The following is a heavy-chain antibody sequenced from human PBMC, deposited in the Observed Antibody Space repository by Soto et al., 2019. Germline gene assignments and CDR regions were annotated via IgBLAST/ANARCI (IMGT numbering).Heavy chain of an antibody. V-gene: IGHV4-30-4*01. CDR1: VGSIISCDDE. Sequence: SETLSLACTCSVGSIISCDDEWNWIREPPGEGLDWIGFIYYSWGTYYKPSLKIRVSMSVDSSKNQFSMKLSSVTAADKAVYYCARQPYEYDRSAPLPPSAQGPLVTXYYG. J-gene: IGHJ6*01. CDR3: ARQPYEYDRSAPLPPSAQGPLVTXYYG. D-gene: IGHD3-16*01. CDR2: IYYSWGT.